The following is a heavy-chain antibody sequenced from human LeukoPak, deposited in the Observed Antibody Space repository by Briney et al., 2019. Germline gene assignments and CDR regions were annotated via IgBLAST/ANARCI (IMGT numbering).Heavy chain of an antibody. CDR1: GGSISSYY. CDR3: ARGVYSSGWYYFDY. V-gene: IGHV4-59*01. Sequence: KPSETLSLTCTVSGGSISSYYWSWIRQPPGKGLEWIGYIYYSGSTNYNPSLKSRVTISVDTSKNQFSLKLSSVTAADTAVYYCARGVYSSGWYYFDYWGQGTLVTVSS. D-gene: IGHD6-19*01. CDR2: IYYSGST. J-gene: IGHJ4*02.